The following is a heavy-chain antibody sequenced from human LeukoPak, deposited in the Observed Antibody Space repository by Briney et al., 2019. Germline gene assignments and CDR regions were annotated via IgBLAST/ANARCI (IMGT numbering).Heavy chain of an antibody. J-gene: IGHJ6*02. CDR1: GFTFSSFN. CDR3: ARELSGIQDMDV. D-gene: IGHD5-18*01. V-gene: IGHV3-21*01. Sequence: GGSLRLSCAASGFTFSSFNMNWVRQAPGKGLEWVSSITSSGSYIFHADSVKGRFTISRDNAKNSLFLQMNSLRAEDTAVYYCARELSGIQDMDVGGQGTTVTVSS. CDR2: ITSSGSYI.